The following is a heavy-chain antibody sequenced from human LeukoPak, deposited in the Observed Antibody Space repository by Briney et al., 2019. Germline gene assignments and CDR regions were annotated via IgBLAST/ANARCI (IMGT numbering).Heavy chain of an antibody. J-gene: IGHJ3*02. Sequence: PSETLSLTCAVYGGSFSGYYWNWIRQPPGKGLEWIGEINHSGSTNYNPSLKRRVTISIDTSKNQFSLKLRFVTAADTAVYYCARGNRGDNWNDPVIAFDIWGQGTMVTVSS. CDR1: GGSFSGYY. D-gene: IGHD1-1*01. V-gene: IGHV4-34*01. CDR3: ARGNRGDNWNDPVIAFDI. CDR2: INHSGST.